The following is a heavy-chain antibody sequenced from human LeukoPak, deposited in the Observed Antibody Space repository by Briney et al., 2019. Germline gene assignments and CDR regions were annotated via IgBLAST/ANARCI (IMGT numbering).Heavy chain of an antibody. CDR1: GYTFTSYG. V-gene: IGHV1-18*01. D-gene: IGHD1-26*01. Sequence: ASVTVSCQASGYTFTSYGIIWVRQPRGKGREWMGWISAYNGNTNYAQKLQGRATMTTDTSTSTAYMERRSLRSDDTAVYYCARGPFSIVGASYDAVDIWGQGTMVTVSS. J-gene: IGHJ3*02. CDR2: ISAYNGNT. CDR3: ARGPFSIVGASYDAVDI.